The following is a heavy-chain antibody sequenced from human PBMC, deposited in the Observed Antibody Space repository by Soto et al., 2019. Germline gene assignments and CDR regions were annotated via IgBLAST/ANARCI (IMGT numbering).Heavy chain of an antibody. V-gene: IGHV1-8*01. D-gene: IGHD1-1*01. J-gene: IGHJ4*02. CDR1: GYTFTSYD. CDR2: MSPNGGHT. CDR3: ARSAYNFEGVFDY. Sequence: QVQLVQSGAEVKKPGASVKVSCEASGYTFTSYDIKWVRQATGQGLEWMGWMSPNGGHTGYAQKFQGRITMTRNTSTSTAYMELSSLTSDDTAVYYCARSAYNFEGVFDYWGQGTLVTVSS.